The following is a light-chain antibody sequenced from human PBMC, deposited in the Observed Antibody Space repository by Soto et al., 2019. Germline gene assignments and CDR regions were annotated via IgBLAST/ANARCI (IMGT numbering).Light chain of an antibody. J-gene: IGLJ1*01. V-gene: IGLV2-23*02. CDR1: SSDVGSYYP. CDR3: CSYAGDTTFFV. Sequence: QSALTQPASMSGSPEQSITISCTGTSSDVGSYYPVSWFQQHPGKAPKLIMYGVNRRPSGVSDRFSGSRSDNTASLTISGLQAADEAEYYCCSYAGDTTFFVFGTGTKLTVL. CDR2: GVN.